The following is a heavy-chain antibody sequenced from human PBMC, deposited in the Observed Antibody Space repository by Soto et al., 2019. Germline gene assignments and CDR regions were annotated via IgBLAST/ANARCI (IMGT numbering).Heavy chain of an antibody. CDR2: ISYDGSNK. V-gene: IGHV3-30-3*01. CDR1: GFTFSSYA. J-gene: IGHJ3*02. CDR3: AREGDSSSWYRGAPHAFYI. D-gene: IGHD6-13*01. Sequence: GGSLRLSCAASGFTFSSYAMHWVRQAPGKGLEWVAVISYDGSNKYYADSVKGRFTISRDNSKNTLYLQMNSLRAEDPAVYSCAREGDSSSWYRGAPHAFYIWGQGTMVTVSS.